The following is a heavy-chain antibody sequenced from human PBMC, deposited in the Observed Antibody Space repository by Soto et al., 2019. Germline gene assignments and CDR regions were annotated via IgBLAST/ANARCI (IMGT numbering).Heavy chain of an antibody. V-gene: IGHV3-43*01. CDR2: INWDGRIA. J-gene: IGHJ4*01. Sequence: GGSLRLSCAASGFIFDDFTMHWVRLVPGKGLQWVSYINWDGRIAMYADSVEGRFTISRDNTNNHLYLQMNSLRSDDTALYYCAKDEGAAVESPGDWGHGTLVTVSS. CDR1: GFIFDDFT. CDR3: AKDEGAAVESPGD. D-gene: IGHD6-13*01.